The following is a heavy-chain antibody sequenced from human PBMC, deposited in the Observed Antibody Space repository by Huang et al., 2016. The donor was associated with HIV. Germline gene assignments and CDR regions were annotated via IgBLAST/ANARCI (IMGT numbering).Heavy chain of an antibody. D-gene: IGHD2-15*01. V-gene: IGHV4-34*01. Sequence: QVQIQQWGAGLLKPSETLSLTCAVSGGSSSIYNCVWIRQSPGKGLEWIGEINLSVSTDYNPYLKSRVTIARDTAKKQIFLKWRSVTAADTAVYYCARVGLSGAWWSHKVWGQGTLVTVSS. CDR2: INLSVST. CDR1: GGSSSIYN. CDR3: ARVGLSGAWWSHKV. J-gene: IGHJ4*02.